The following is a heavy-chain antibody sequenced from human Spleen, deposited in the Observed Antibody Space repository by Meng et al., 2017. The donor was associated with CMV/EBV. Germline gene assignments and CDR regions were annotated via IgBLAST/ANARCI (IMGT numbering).Heavy chain of an antibody. Sequence: GESLKISCAASGFTFSTYHIHWVRQAPGKGLEWVAFVGFDGSRKYYADSVKGRFAVSRDNSDNTVYLQMNSLRGEDTAVYHCVKESPDTYRLDYWGQGTLVTVSS. CDR2: VGFDGSRK. J-gene: IGHJ4*02. CDR3: VKESPDTYRLDY. V-gene: IGHV3-30*02. D-gene: IGHD2-2*01. CDR1: GFTFSTYH.